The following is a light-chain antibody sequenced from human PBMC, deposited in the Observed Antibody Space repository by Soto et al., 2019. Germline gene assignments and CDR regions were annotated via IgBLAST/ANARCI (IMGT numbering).Light chain of an antibody. CDR3: QQYSYWPYA. Sequence: EVVLTQSPATLSVSPGERATLSCRASQSVSNKLAWYQHKPGQAPRLLISAASNRATGIPVRFSGSGSGTDFPLTISSLQSEDFAVYYCQQYSYWPYAFGQGHKLEIK. V-gene: IGKV3-15*01. CDR2: AAS. J-gene: IGKJ2*01. CDR1: QSVSNK.